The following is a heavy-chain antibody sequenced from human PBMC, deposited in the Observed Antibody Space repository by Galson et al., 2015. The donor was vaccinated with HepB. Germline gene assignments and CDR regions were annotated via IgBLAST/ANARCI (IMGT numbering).Heavy chain of an antibody. Sequence: SLRLSCAASGFTFSSYGMHWVRQAPGKGLEWVAVISYDGSNKYYADSVKGRFTISRDNSKNTLYLQMNSLRAEDTAVYYCAKDPAEVRLRFLEWSSYFDCWGQGTLVTVSS. V-gene: IGHV3-30*18. J-gene: IGHJ4*02. CDR2: ISYDGSNK. CDR3: AKDPAEVRLRFLEWSSYFDC. D-gene: IGHD3-3*01. CDR1: GFTFSSYG.